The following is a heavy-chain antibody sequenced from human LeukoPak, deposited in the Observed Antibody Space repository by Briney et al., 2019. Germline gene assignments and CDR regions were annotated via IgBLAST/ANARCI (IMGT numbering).Heavy chain of an antibody. J-gene: IGHJ3*01. V-gene: IGHV3-23*01. D-gene: IGHD6-13*01. Sequence: GGSLRLSCPASGFTVSSYGMTWVRQAPGKGLEWVSSFSATDGSAQYAESVKGRFTISRDNSKNSLYLQMNSLRDEDTAVYYCAKARIAAAGTGAFDVWGQGTMVTVSS. CDR3: AKARIAAAGTGAFDV. CDR2: FSATDGSA. CDR1: GFTVSSYG.